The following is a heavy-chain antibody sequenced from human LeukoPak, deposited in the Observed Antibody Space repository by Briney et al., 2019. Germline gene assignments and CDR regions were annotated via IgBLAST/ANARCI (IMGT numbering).Heavy chain of an antibody. CDR1: GYTFTTYD. CDR2: MNPNSGNT. CDR3: ARDRTTLTGYTYDAFDI. V-gene: IGHV1-8*01. Sequence: ASVKVSCKASGYTFTTYDINWVRQATGQGLEWMGWMNPNSGNTGYAQKFQGRVTITRDTSASTAYMELGSLRSEDTAVYYCARDRTTLTGYTYDAFDIWGQGTMVTVSS. J-gene: IGHJ3*02. D-gene: IGHD3-9*01.